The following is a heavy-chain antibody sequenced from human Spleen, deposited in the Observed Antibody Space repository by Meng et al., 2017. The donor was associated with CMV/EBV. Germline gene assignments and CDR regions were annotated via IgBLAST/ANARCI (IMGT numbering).Heavy chain of an antibody. CDR2: ISWNSGSI. V-gene: IGHV3-9*03. D-gene: IGHD5-24*01. J-gene: IGHJ4*02. CDR1: GFTFDDYA. Sequence: SLKISCAASGFTFDDYAMHWVRQAPGKGLEWVSGISWNSGSIGYADSVKGRFTISRDNAKNSLYLQMNSLRAEDMALYYCAKDIGPIITYFDYWGQGTLVTVS. CDR3: AKDIGPIITYFDY.